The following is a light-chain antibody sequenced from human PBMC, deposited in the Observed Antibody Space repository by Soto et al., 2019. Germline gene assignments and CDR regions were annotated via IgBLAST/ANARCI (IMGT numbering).Light chain of an antibody. V-gene: IGKV3-11*01. CDR2: DAP. Sequence: EIVLTQSPATLSLSPGERATFSCKASQSVGTSLAWFQQKPGQAPRLLIYDAPVRATGIPARFSGSGSGTDFTLTISRLQPEDIAMYYCQQSSNWPPWTFGRGTRVEI. J-gene: IGKJ1*01. CDR1: QSVGTS. CDR3: QQSSNWPPWT.